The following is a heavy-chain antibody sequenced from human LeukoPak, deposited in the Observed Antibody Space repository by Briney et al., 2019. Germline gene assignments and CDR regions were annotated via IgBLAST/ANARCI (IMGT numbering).Heavy chain of an antibody. CDR2: INPNSGGT. Sequence: ASVKVSCKASGYTFTGYYMHWVRQASGQGLEWMGWINPNSGGTNYARKFQGRVTMTRDTSISTAYMELSRLRSDDTAVYYCARSGGSWSLYFDYWGQGTLVTVSS. D-gene: IGHD3-10*01. CDR1: GYTFTGYY. CDR3: ARSGGSWSLYFDY. V-gene: IGHV1-2*02. J-gene: IGHJ4*02.